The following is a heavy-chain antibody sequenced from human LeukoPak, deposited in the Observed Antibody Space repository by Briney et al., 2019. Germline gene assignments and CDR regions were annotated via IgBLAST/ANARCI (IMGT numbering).Heavy chain of an antibody. Sequence: GGALRLSCAASGFTFSGYGMYWVRQAPGRGLEWVALIWYDGSNKHYADSVKGRFTISRDNSKNTLYLQMNSLRAEDTAVYYCARDPTGMGYGSGYDYWGQGTLVTVSS. V-gene: IGHV3-33*01. CDR1: GFTFSGYG. CDR3: ARDPTGMGYGSGYDY. D-gene: IGHD6-19*01. CDR2: IWYDGSNK. J-gene: IGHJ4*02.